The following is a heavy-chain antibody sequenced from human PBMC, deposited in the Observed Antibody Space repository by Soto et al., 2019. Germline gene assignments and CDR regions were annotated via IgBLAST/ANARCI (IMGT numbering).Heavy chain of an antibody. V-gene: IGHV1-18*01. J-gene: IGHJ6*02. CDR3: ARGGYYDSSGSRNYHYYGMNV. CDR1: GYRFTSYG. D-gene: IGHD3-22*01. CDR2: ISAYDDNT. Sequence: QAQLVQSGPEVKKPGASVKVSCKASGYRFTSYGISWVRQAPGQGLEWLGWISAYDDNTKYAQTLQGRVSMSTDTSTNAALMEVRSLISVDTAMYYCARGGYYDSSGSRNYHYYGMNVWGQGTTVTVSS.